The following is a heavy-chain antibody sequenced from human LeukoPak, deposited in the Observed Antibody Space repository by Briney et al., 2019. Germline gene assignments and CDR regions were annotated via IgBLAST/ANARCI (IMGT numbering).Heavy chain of an antibody. CDR1: GYTFINYA. CDR3: ARTSPGLYYYGMDV. V-gene: IGHV1-3*01. J-gene: IGHJ6*02. CDR2: INAGNGNT. Sequence: AASVKVSCKASGYTFINYAVHWVRRAPGQRLEWMGWINAGNGNTKYSQKFQGRVTITRDTSASTAYMELSSLRSEDMAVYYCARTSPGLYYYGMDVWGQGTTVTVSS.